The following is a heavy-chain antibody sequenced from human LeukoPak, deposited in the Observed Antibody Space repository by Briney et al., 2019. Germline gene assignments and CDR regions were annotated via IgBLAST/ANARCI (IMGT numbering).Heavy chain of an antibody. CDR3: AKARYCSGGSCYRRRDAFDI. CDR2: ISYDGSNK. D-gene: IGHD2-15*01. Sequence: GGSLRLSCAASGFTFSSYWMSWVRQAPGKGLEWVAVISYDGSNKYYADSVKGRFTISRDNSKNTLYLQMNSLRAEDTAVYYCAKARYCSGGSCYRRRDAFDIWGQGTMVTVSS. J-gene: IGHJ3*02. CDR1: GFTFSSYW. V-gene: IGHV3-30*18.